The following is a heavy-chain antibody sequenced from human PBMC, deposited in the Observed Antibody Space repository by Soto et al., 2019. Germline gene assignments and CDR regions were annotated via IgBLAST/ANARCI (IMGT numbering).Heavy chain of an antibody. V-gene: IGHV3-7*01. D-gene: IGHD2-21*02. CDR1: GFIFGSYW. Sequence: EVQLVDSGGGLVQPGGSLRLSCATSGFIFGSYWMTWVRQAPGKGLEWVANINKDGSQKNYVDSMKGRFTISRDNAKDSLYLQMNSLRAEDTAVYFCVRGVETAPRSAFDIWGQGTMVTVSS. CDR3: VRGVETAPRSAFDI. CDR2: INKDGSQK. J-gene: IGHJ3*02.